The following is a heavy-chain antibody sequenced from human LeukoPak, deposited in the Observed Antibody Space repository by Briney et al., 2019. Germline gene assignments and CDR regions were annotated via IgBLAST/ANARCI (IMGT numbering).Heavy chain of an antibody. J-gene: IGHJ4*02. V-gene: IGHV1/OR15-1*04. CDR3: ARDMITFGGADY. CDR1: GYIFTDYY. CDR2: INPNSGGT. Sequence: GASVKVSCKASGYIFTDYYMHWVRQAPGQELGWMGRINPNSGGTNYAQKFQGRVTMTRNTSISTAYMELSSLRSEDTAVYYCARDMITFGGADYWGQGTLVTVSS. D-gene: IGHD3-16*01.